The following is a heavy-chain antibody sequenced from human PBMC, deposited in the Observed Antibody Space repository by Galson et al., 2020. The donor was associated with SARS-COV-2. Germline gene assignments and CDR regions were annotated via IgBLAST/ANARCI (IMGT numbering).Heavy chain of an antibody. CDR1: SASVTSHY. CDR3: AAAIRGGNYYSYYDMDV. Sequence: SETLSLSCTVSSASVTSHYWNWIRQSPGKGLEWIGYVFYGGITNYNPSLKSRVTMSIDRSKNQFSLNLTSVTAADTAVYYCAAAIRGGNYYSYYDMDVWGKGTAVAVSS. D-gene: IGHD3-10*01. V-gene: IGHV4-59*02. CDR2: VFYGGIT. J-gene: IGHJ6*03.